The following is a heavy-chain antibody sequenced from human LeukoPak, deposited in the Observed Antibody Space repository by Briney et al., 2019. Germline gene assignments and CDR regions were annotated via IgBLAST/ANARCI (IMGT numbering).Heavy chain of an antibody. Sequence: SQTLSLTCTVSGGSLSSGDYYWSWIRQPPGKGLEWIGYIYYSGSTYYNPSLKSRVTISVDRSKNQFSLKLSSVTAADTAVYYCARDQGRYSSGFFDYWGQGTLVTVSS. D-gene: IGHD6-19*01. CDR2: IYYSGST. CDR3: ARDQGRYSSGFFDY. CDR1: GGSLSSGDYY. V-gene: IGHV4-30-4*01. J-gene: IGHJ4*02.